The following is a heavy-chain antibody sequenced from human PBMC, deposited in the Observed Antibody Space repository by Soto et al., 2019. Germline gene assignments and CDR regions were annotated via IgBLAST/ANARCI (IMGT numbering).Heavy chain of an antibody. CDR1: GGSISSGGYY. J-gene: IGHJ4*02. V-gene: IGHV4-31*03. D-gene: IGHD2-15*01. CDR3: ARAGYCSGGSCYSLYYFDY. CDR2: IYYSGST. Sequence: QVQLQESGPGLVKPSQTLSLTCTVSGGSISSGGYYWSRIRQHPGKGLEWIGYIYYSGSTYYNPSLKSRVTISVDTSKNQFFLKLSSVTAADTAVYYCARAGYCSGGSCYSLYYFDYWGQGTLVTVSS.